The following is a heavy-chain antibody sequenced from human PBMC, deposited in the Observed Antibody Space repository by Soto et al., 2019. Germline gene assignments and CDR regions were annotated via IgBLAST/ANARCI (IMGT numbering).Heavy chain of an antibody. J-gene: IGHJ3*02. D-gene: IGHD4-17*01. CDR2: VYWDEDK. Sequence: QITLKESGPTLVNPTQTLTLTCTFSGFSLSTTGVTVGWIRQPPGKALEWLALVYWDEDKRYSPSLKNRLTITKDTSKNQVVLTMTDMDPVDTATYYSARSPYGDYVNSLDIWGQGTVVTVSS. CDR1: GFSLSTTGVT. V-gene: IGHV2-5*02. CDR3: ARSPYGDYVNSLDI.